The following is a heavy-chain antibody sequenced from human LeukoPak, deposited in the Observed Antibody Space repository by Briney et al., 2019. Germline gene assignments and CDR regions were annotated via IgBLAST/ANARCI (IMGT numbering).Heavy chain of an antibody. Sequence: GGSLRPSCAASDFTFSTYNMIWVRQAPGKGLEWVSYISSGSSTIYYADSVKGRFTISRDNAKNSLYLQMNSLRDEDTAVYYCASATGFSGYWGQGTLVTVSS. V-gene: IGHV3-48*02. J-gene: IGHJ4*02. CDR3: ASATGFSGY. CDR1: DFTFSTYN. CDR2: ISSGSSTI. D-gene: IGHD1-1*01.